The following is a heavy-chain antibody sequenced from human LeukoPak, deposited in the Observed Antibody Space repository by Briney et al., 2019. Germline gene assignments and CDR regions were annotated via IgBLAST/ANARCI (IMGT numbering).Heavy chain of an antibody. Sequence: PSETLSLTCTVSGGSISSISYYWGWIRQPPGKGLEWIGEINHSGSTNYNPSLKSRVTISVDTSKNQFSLKLSSVTAADTAVYYCARTDGYYFDYWGQGTLVTVSS. CDR2: INHSGST. D-gene: IGHD5-24*01. V-gene: IGHV4-39*07. CDR1: GGSISSISYY. J-gene: IGHJ4*02. CDR3: ARTDGYYFDY.